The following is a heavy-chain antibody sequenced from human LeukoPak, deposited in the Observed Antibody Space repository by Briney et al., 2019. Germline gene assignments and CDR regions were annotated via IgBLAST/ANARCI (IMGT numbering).Heavy chain of an antibody. CDR2: ISYDGSNK. CDR3: AKVPSSGSSYFDY. J-gene: IGHJ4*02. Sequence: GGSLRLSCAASGFTFSSYGMHWVRQAPGKGLEWVAVISYDGSNKYYADSVKGRFTISRDNAKNSLYLQMNSLRAEDTAVYYCAKVPSSGSSYFDYWGQGTLVTVSS. D-gene: IGHD1-26*01. V-gene: IGHV3-30*18. CDR1: GFTFSSYG.